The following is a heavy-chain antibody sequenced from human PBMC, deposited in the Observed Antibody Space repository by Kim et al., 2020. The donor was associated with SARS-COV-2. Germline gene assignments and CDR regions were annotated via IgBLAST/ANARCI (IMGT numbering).Heavy chain of an antibody. CDR2: T. J-gene: IGHJ4*02. CDR3: VRQDLLGQIGDY. D-gene: IGHD1-26*01. Sequence: TGSSQNFQGRLTITRDTSATTVYMELSSLESEDTAVYYCVRQDLLGQIGDYWGQGTLVIVSS. V-gene: IGHV1-3*01.